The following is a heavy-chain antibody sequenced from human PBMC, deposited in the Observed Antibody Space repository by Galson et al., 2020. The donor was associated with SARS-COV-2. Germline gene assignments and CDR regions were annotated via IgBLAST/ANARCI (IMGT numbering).Heavy chain of an antibody. Sequence: GESLKISCVASGFTFSSYAMHWVRQAPGKGLEWVAVISYDGSNKYYADSVKGRFTISRDNSKNTLYLQMNSLRAEDTAVYYCARSLLLWFGGYGMDVWGQGTTVTVSS. CDR1: GFTFSSYA. CDR2: ISYDGSNK. CDR3: ARSLLLWFGGYGMDV. J-gene: IGHJ6*02. V-gene: IGHV3-30-3*01. D-gene: IGHD3-10*01.